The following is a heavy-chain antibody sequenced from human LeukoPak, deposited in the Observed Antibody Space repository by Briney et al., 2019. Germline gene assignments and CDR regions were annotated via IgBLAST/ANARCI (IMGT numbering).Heavy chain of an antibody. CDR2: INPNSGGT. J-gene: IGHJ5*02. V-gene: IGHV1-2*04. CDR1: GYTFTGYY. D-gene: IGHD6-19*01. CDR3: ARDPSNTSGWKTWFNT. Sequence: ASVKVSCKASGYTFTGYYMHWVRQAPGQGLEWMGWINPNSGGTNYAQEFQGWVTMTTDTSTTTAYMELRSLRSDDTAFYYCARDPSNTSGWKTWFNTWGQGTLVTVSS.